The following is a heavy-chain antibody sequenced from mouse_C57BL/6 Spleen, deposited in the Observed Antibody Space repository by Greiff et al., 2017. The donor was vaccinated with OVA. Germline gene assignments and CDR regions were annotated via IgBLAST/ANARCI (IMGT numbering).Heavy chain of an antibody. D-gene: IGHD2-1*01. Sequence: QVQLQQPGAELVMPGASVKLSCKASGYTFTSYWMHWVKQRPGQGLEWIGEIDPSDSYTNYNQKFKGKSTLTVDKSSSTAYMQLSSLTSEDSAVYYCARVYRVYAMDYWGQGTSVTVAS. J-gene: IGHJ4*01. CDR3: ARVYRVYAMDY. CDR2: IDPSDSYT. CDR1: GYTFTSYW. V-gene: IGHV1-69*01.